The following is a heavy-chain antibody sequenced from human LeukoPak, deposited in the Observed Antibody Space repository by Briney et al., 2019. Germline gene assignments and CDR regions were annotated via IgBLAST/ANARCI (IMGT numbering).Heavy chain of an antibody. CDR2: INHSGST. CDR3: ARGGGRYCSSTSCSTPDY. CDR1: GGSFSGYY. Sequence: SETLSLTCAVYGGSFSGYYWSWIRQPPGKGLEWIGEINHSGSTNYNPSLKSRVTISVDTSKNQFPLKLSSVTAADTAVYYCARGGGRYCSSTSCSTPDYWGQGTLVTVSS. D-gene: IGHD2-2*01. V-gene: IGHV4-34*01. J-gene: IGHJ4*02.